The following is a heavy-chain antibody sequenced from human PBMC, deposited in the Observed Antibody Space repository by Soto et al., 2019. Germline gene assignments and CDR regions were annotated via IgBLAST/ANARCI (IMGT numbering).Heavy chain of an antibody. J-gene: IGHJ3*02. CDR1: GITFSSYS. CDR2: ISSTGTYI. Sequence: EVQLVESGGGLVKPGGSLSLSCAASGITFSSYSMNWVRQAPGKGLEWVSSISSTGTYIDYADSVKGRFTISRDNAKNSLFLQMDSLRAEDAALYYCARETNPYSSSSHAFDIWGQGTMVTVSS. CDR3: ARETNPYSSSSHAFDI. V-gene: IGHV3-21*01. D-gene: IGHD6-6*01.